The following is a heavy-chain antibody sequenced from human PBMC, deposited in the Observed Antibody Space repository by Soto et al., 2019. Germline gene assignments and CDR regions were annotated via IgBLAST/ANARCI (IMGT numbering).Heavy chain of an antibody. V-gene: IGHV4-59*01. CDR2: IYYSGST. CDR1: GGSISSYY. D-gene: IGHD6-13*01. Sequence: PSETLSLTCTVSGGSISSYYWSWIRQPPGKGPEWIGYIYYSGSTNYNPSLKSRVTISVDTSKNQFSLKLSSVTAADTAVYYCARVYEQQLVYWFDPWGQGTLVTVSS. CDR3: ARVYEQQLVYWFDP. J-gene: IGHJ5*02.